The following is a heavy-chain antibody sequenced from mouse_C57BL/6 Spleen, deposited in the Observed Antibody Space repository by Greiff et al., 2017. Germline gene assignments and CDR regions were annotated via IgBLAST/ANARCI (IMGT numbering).Heavy chain of an antibody. Sequence: VQLQQSGAELVRPGASVKLSCTASGFNFKDYYMHWVKQRPEQGLEWIGRIDPEDGDTEYAPKFQGKATMTADTSSNTAYLQLSSLTSEDTAVYYCTISAMIREVFAYWGQGTLVTVSA. CDR1: GFNFKDYY. CDR2: IDPEDGDT. D-gene: IGHD2-4*01. J-gene: IGHJ3*01. CDR3: TISAMIREVFAY. V-gene: IGHV14-1*01.